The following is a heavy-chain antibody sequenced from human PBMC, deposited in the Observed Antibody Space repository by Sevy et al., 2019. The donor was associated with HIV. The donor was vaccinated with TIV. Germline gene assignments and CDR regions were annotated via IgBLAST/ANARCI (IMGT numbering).Heavy chain of an antibody. CDR1: GYTLTELS. CDR3: ATSPAAAGIYYYIDV. Sequence: ASVKVYCKVSGYTLTELSMHWVRQAPGKGLEWMGGFDPEDGETIYAQKFQGRVTMTEDTSTDTAYMELSSLRSEDTAVYYCATSPAAAGIYYYIDVRGKGTTVTVSS. V-gene: IGHV1-24*01. CDR2: FDPEDGET. J-gene: IGHJ6*03. D-gene: IGHD6-13*01.